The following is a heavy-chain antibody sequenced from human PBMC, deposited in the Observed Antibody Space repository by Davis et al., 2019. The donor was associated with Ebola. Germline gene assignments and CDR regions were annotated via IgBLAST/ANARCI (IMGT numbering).Heavy chain of an antibody. Sequence: GESLKISCAASGFSFSSHWMHWVRQGPGKGLVWLSRINGDGSRTTYADFVKDRFSISRDNAKNTLYLQIDSLRAKDTAVYYCVRDSIEGATTFDSWGQGTLVTVSS. CDR2: INGDGSRT. CDR3: VRDSIEGATTFDS. CDR1: GFSFSSHW. D-gene: IGHD1-26*01. V-gene: IGHV3-74*03. J-gene: IGHJ4*02.